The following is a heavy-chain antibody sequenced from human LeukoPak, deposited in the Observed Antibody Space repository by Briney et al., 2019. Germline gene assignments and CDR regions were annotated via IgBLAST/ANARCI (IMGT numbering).Heavy chain of an antibody. V-gene: IGHV1-69*04. CDR1: GGTFSSYA. CDR3: AGTVTTSGDWFDP. Sequence: ASVKVSCKASGGTFSSYAISWMRQAPGQGLEWMGRIIPILGIANYAQKFQGRVTITADKSTGTAYMELSSLRSEDTAVYYCAGTVTTSGDWFDPWGQGTLVTVSS. CDR2: IIPILGIA. D-gene: IGHD4-17*01. J-gene: IGHJ5*02.